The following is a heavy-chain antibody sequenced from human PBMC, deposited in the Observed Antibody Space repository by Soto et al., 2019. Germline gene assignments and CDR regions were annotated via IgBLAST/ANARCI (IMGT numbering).Heavy chain of an antibody. CDR3: ARQSPHSGTYFFDY. CDR2: SRNKANSYTT. CDR1: GFTFSDHY. J-gene: IGHJ4*02. V-gene: IGHV3-72*01. D-gene: IGHD1-26*01. Sequence: EVQLVESGGGLVQPGGSLRLSCTVSGFTFSDHYMDWVHQAPGRGLEWVGRSRNKANSYTTEYAASVEGRSTISRDDSKNSLFLQMSSLKTEDTAVYFCARQSPHSGTYFFDYWGRGTLVTVSS.